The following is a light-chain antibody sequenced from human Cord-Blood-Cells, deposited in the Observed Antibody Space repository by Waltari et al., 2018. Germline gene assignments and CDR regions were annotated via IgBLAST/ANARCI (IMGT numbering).Light chain of an antibody. CDR3: CSYAGSSTVV. CDR1: SSAVGSYNL. Sequence: QSALTQPASVSGSPGQSITISCTGTSSAVGSYNLVSWYQQHPGKAPKLMIYEGSKRPSVVSYRFAGSQSGNTAFLTISGLQAEDEADYYCCSYAGSSTVVFGGGTKLTVL. V-gene: IGLV2-23*01. J-gene: IGLJ2*01. CDR2: EGS.